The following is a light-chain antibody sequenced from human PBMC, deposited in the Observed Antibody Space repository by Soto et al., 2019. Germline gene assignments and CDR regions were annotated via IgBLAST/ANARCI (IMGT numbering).Light chain of an antibody. J-gene: IGKJ4*01. CDR3: QQRSNCPVT. CDR2: DAS. CDR1: QSVSS. V-gene: IGKV3-11*01. Sequence: EIVLTQSPATLSLSPGERATLSCRASQSVSSLAWYQHKPGQAPRLLIHDASNRATGIPARFSGSGSGTDFSLTISSLEPEDFAVYYCQQRSNCPVTFGGGTKVDIK.